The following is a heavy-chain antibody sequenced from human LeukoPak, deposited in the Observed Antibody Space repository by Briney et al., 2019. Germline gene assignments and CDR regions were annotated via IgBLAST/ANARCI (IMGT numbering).Heavy chain of an antibody. Sequence: SQTLSLTCTVSGGSISSGGYSWSWIRQHPGKGLEWIGYIYYSGSTYYNPSLKSRVTISVDTSKNQFSLKLSSVTAADTAVYYCAREGGDGYNPFDYWGQGTLVTVSS. D-gene: IGHD5-24*01. CDR3: AREGGDGYNPFDY. J-gene: IGHJ4*02. V-gene: IGHV4-31*03. CDR1: GGSISSGGYS. CDR2: IYYSGST.